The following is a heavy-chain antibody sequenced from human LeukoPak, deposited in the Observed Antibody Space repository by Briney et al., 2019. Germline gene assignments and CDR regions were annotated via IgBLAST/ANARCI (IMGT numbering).Heavy chain of an antibody. Sequence: GGSLRLSCAASGFTFSSYAMHWVRQAPGKGLKWVAVISYDGSNKYYADSVKGRFTISRDKSKNTLYLQLNSLRGEDTAVYYCARDLTDGTSAFDYWGQGTLVTVSS. CDR3: ARDLTDGTSAFDY. J-gene: IGHJ4*02. CDR1: GFTFSSYA. V-gene: IGHV3-30-3*01. D-gene: IGHD2-2*01. CDR2: ISYDGSNK.